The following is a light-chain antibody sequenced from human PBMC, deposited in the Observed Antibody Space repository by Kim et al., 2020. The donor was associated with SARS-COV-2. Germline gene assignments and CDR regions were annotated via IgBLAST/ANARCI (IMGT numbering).Light chain of an antibody. Sequence: GDSVTTPCRASLVINPSLAWYQHKPGNAPPVLIYGASTLHSGVPSRFSGSGSGTDFTLTISSLQPEDVGAYYCQKYDSAPLTFGHGTKVDSK. V-gene: IGKV1-27*01. J-gene: IGKJ1*01. CDR2: GAS. CDR3: QKYDSAPLT. CDR1: LVINPS.